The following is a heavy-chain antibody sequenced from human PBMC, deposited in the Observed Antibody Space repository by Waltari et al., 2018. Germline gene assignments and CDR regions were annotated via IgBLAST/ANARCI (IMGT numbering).Heavy chain of an antibody. CDR1: GFSLSNARMG. D-gene: IGHD4-4*01. CDR3: ARSYSNYGGYYFDY. J-gene: IGHJ4*02. CDR2: ILSNDEK. Sequence: QVTLKESGPVLVKPTETLTLTCTVSGFSLSNARMGVSWIRQPQGKALEWLAHILSNDEKSYSTSLKGRLTYSKETSKSQVVLTMTNMDPVDTATYYCARSYSNYGGYYFDYWGQGTLVTVSS. V-gene: IGHV2-26*01.